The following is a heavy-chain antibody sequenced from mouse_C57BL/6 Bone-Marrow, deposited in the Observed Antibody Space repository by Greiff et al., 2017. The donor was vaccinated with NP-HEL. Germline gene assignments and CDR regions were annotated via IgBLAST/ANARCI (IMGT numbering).Heavy chain of an antibody. V-gene: IGHV1-59*01. Sequence: QVQLQQPGAELVRPGTSVKLSCKASGYTFTSYWMHWVKQRPGQGLEWIGVIDPSDSYTNYNQKFKGKATLTVDTSSSTAYMQLSSLTSEDSAVYYCARLRISHYYYAMDYWGQGTSVTVSS. CDR1: GYTFTSYW. D-gene: IGHD2-4*01. J-gene: IGHJ4*01. CDR3: ARLRISHYYYAMDY. CDR2: IDPSDSYT.